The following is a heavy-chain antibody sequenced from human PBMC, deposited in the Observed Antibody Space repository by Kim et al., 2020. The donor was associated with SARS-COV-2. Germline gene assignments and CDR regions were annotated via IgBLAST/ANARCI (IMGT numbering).Heavy chain of an antibody. CDR2: ISAYNGNT. CDR1: GYTFTSYG. J-gene: IGHJ6*02. D-gene: IGHD6-19*01. Sequence: ASVKVSCKASGYTFTSYGISWVRQAPGQGLEWMGWISAYNGNTNYAQKLQGRVTMTTDTSTSTAYMELRSLRSDDTAVYYCARGEEAVAGEYYYYYGMDVWGQGTTVTVSS. V-gene: IGHV1-18*04. CDR3: ARGEEAVAGEYYYYYGMDV.